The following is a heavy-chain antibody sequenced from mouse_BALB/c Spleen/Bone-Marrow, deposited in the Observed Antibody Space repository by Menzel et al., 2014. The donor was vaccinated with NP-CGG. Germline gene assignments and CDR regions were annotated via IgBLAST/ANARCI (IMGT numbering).Heavy chain of an antibody. CDR3: ATYDGYYFDY. D-gene: IGHD1-2*01. J-gene: IGHJ2*01. V-gene: IGHV3-8*02. Sequence: VQLQQPGPSLVKPSQTLSLTCSVTGDSITSGYWNWIRKFPGNKLEYMGYISYSGSTYYTPSLESRISLTRDTSKNQYYLHLNSVNTEDTATYYCATYDGYYFDYWGQGTTLTVSS. CDR2: ISYSGST. CDR1: GDSITSGY.